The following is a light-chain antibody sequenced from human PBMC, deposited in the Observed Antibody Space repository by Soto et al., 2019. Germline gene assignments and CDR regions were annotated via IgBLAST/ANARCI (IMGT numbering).Light chain of an antibody. CDR2: GAS. Sequence: EIVMTQSPATLSVSPGERATLSCRASQSVSSNLAWYQQKPGQAPSLLIYGASIRATGTPARFSGSGSGTEFTLTISSLQSEDFAVYYCQQYIRWPLTLGGGTKVDIK. V-gene: IGKV3-15*01. J-gene: IGKJ4*01. CDR3: QQYIRWPLT. CDR1: QSVSSN.